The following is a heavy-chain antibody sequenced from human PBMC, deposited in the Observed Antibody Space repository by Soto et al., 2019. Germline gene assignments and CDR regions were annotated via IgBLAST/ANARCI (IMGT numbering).Heavy chain of an antibody. CDR3: AKHRGNYDFWEGFAP. CDR2: IYYSGST. D-gene: IGHD3-3*01. Sequence: SETLSLTCTVSGGSISSYYWSWIRQPPGKGLEWIGYIYYSGSTNYNPSLKSRVTISVDTSKNQFSLKLSSVTAAGTAVFYFAKHRGNYDFWEGFAPWGQGTLVTVSP. CDR1: GGSISSYY. V-gene: IGHV4-59*08. J-gene: IGHJ5*02.